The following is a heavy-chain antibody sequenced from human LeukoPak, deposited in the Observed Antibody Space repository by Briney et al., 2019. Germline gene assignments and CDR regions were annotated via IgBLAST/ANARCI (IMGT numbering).Heavy chain of an antibody. V-gene: IGHV4-59*01. CDR3: ARGYHDFSGYWLSYFDY. Sequence: KPSETLSLTCTVSGGSITSYHWTWIRQPPGKGLEWIGYIYYSGRTNYNPSLKSRVTISIDTSKNQFSLKLSSVTAADTAVYYCARGYHDFSGYWLSYFDYWGQGTLVTVSS. CDR2: IYYSGRT. CDR1: GGSITSYH. D-gene: IGHD3-22*01. J-gene: IGHJ4*02.